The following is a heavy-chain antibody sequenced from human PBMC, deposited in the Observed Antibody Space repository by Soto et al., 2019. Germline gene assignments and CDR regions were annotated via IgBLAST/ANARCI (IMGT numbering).Heavy chain of an antibody. CDR3: VREVIAVLGSIRWFDP. CDR2: IGPDGTST. D-gene: IGHD6-19*01. V-gene: IGHV3-74*01. CDR1: GVTFRDYW. Sequence: GGSLRLSCAVSGVTFRDYWMHWVRQVPGKGLLWVSRIGPDGTSTKYADSVKGRFTISRSNPENTLYLQMNSLRAEDTGVYYCVREVIAVLGSIRWFDPWGQGALVTVAS. J-gene: IGHJ5*02.